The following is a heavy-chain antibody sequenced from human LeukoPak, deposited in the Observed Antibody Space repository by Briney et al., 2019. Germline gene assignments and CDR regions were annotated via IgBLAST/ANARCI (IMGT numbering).Heavy chain of an antibody. D-gene: IGHD6-13*01. CDR3: ARSSIAAAVHWFDP. CDR2: IYTSGST. J-gene: IGHJ5*02. V-gene: IGHV4-4*07. CDR1: GGSISSSNW. Sequence: PSEALSLTCAVSGGSISSSNWWSWVRQPAGKGLEWIGRIYTSGSTNYNPSLKSRVTTSVDTSKNQFSLKLSSVTAADTAVYYCARSSIAAAVHWFDPWGQGTLVTVSS.